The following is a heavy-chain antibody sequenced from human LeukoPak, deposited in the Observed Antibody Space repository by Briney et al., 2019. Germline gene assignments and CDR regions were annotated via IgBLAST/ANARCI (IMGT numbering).Heavy chain of an antibody. Sequence: SETLSLTCSVSGGSISGYSWSWIRQSAAKGLEWIGRVYTSGNTNYNPSFKSRVIMSIDTSKKQFSLKLYTVTAAGTAVYYCARDNPAGPWGQGTLVTVSS. CDR3: ARDNPAGP. J-gene: IGHJ5*02. D-gene: IGHD1-14*01. CDR2: VYTSGNT. V-gene: IGHV4-4*07. CDR1: GGSISGYS.